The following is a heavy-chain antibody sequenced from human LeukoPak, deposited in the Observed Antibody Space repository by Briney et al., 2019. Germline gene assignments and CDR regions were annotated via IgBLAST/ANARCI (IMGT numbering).Heavy chain of an antibody. D-gene: IGHD2-15*01. CDR1: GYTFTGYY. CDR2: INPNSGGT. V-gene: IGHV1-2*02. J-gene: IGHJ1*01. Sequence: ALVKVSCKASGYTFTGYYMHWVRQAPGQGLEWMGWINPNSGGTNYAQKFQGRVTMTRDTSISTAYMELSRLRSDDTAVYYCAREAPGVYCSGGSCYSGSEYFQHWGQGTLVTVSS. CDR3: AREAPGVYCSGGSCYSGSEYFQH.